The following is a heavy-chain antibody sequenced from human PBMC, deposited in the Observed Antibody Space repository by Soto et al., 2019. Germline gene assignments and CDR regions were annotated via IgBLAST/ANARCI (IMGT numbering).Heavy chain of an antibody. J-gene: IGHJ6*02. D-gene: IGHD3-16*01. Sequence: EVQLVESGGGLVQPGGSLRLSCAASGFTFRNYWMHWVRQAPGKGLVWVSRVNSDGDTTYYADSVKGRFTNSRDNAKNSLHLQMNSLGAEDTAVYYCASNYAYAEGYYFYGIDVWGQGTTVTVSS. CDR2: VNSDGDTT. CDR3: ASNYAYAEGYYFYGIDV. CDR1: GFTFRNYW. V-gene: IGHV3-74*01.